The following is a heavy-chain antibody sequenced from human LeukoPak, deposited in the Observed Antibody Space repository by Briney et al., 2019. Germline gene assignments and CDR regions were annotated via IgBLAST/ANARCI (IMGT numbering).Heavy chain of an antibody. J-gene: IGHJ3*02. CDR1: GGSISSYY. Sequence: SETLSLTCTVSGGSISSYYWSWIRQPPGKGLEWIGYIYYSGSTNHNPSLKSRVTISVDTSKNQFSLKLSSVTAADTAVYYCAREEDTLDAFDIWGQGTMVTVSS. V-gene: IGHV4-59*01. CDR3: AREEDTLDAFDI. D-gene: IGHD2-15*01. CDR2: IYYSGST.